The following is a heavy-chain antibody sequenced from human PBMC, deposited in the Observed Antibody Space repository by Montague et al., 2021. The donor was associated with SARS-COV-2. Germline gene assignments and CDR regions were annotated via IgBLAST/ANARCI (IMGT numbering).Heavy chain of an antibody. CDR3: ARDDIVLQGVTKGMDV. D-gene: IGHD3-10*01. J-gene: IGHJ6*02. CDR1: GGSISSSNYY. CDR2: MYYSGST. V-gene: IGHV4-39*07. Sequence: SETLSLTCTVSGGSISSSNYYWGWIRQPPGKGLEWIGNMYYSGSTYYNPSLKSRVTISIDTYKNQFSLKLSSVTAADTAEYYCARDDIVLQGVTKGMDVWGQGTMVTVSS.